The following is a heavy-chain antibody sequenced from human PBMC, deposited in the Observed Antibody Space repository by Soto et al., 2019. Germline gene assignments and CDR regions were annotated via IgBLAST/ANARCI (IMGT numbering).Heavy chain of an antibody. CDR2: MNANVDAT. Sequence: QVQLVQSGAEVKKPGAPVKVSCKASGFTFASNDINWVRQAPGQGLQWMGWMNANVDATDSPQEFKGRVSMTWNASISTAYLELHNLKSDDTAVYYCAREVVVGGSLWLDPWGQGSLVTVSS. CDR1: GFTFASND. D-gene: IGHD2-15*01. J-gene: IGHJ5*02. CDR3: AREVVVGGSLWLDP. V-gene: IGHV1-8*01.